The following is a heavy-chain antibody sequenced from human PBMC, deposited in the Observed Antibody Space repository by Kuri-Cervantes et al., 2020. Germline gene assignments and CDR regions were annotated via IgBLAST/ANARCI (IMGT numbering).Heavy chain of an antibody. CDR2: ISYDGSNK. CDR3: AREGRPYGGSLYYYYGMDV. V-gene: IGHV3-30-3*01. J-gene: IGHJ6*02. D-gene: IGHD4-23*01. CDR1: GFNFSCYA. Sequence: GESLQISCAASGFNFSCYAMSWVRPAPGKGLEWVAVISYDGSNKYYADSVKGRFTISRDNSKNTLYLQMNSLRAEDTAVYYCAREGRPYGGSLYYYYGMDVWGQGTTVTVPS.